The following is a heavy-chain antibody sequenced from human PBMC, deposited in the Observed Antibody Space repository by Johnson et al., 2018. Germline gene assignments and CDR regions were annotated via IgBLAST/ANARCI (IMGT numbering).Heavy chain of an antibody. D-gene: IGHD4-17*01. CDR2: ISSSSSYI. V-gene: IGHV3-21*01. CDR3: ARSQSAYNGDYVGAEYFQH. CDR1: GFTFSSYS. J-gene: IGHJ1*01. Sequence: VQLVESGGGLVKPGGSLRLSCAASGFTFSSYSMNWVRQAPGKGLEWVSSISSSSSYIYNADSMKGRFTIPRDNANNSLHLQMNSLRAEDTAVYYCARSQSAYNGDYVGAEYFQHWGQGTLVTVSS.